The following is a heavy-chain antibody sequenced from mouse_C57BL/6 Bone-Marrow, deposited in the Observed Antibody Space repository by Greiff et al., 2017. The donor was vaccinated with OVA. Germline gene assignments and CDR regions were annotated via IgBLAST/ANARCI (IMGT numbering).Heavy chain of an antibody. V-gene: IGHV5-4*01. Sequence: EVQLVESGGGLVKPGGSLKLSCAASGFTFSSYAMSWVRQTPEKRLEWVATISDGGSYTYYPANVKGRFTITRDHDKNNLYLQMSQLNSEDTAMYYCARDYYGSSGWYFDVWGTGTTVTVSS. J-gene: IGHJ1*03. CDR3: ARDYYGSSGWYFDV. CDR2: ISDGGSYT. CDR1: GFTFSSYA. D-gene: IGHD1-1*01.